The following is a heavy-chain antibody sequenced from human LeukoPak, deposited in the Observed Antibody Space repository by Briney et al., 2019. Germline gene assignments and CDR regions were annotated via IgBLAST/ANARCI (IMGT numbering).Heavy chain of an antibody. D-gene: IGHD3-9*01. CDR2: ISAYNGNT. CDR1: GYTFTSYG. V-gene: IGHV1-18*01. Sequence: GASVKVSCKASGYTFTSYGISWVRQAPGQGLEWMGWISAYNGNTNYAQKLQGRVTMTTDTSTSTAYMELRSLRSDDTAVYYRAREGGTGYYDILTGYSWFDPWGQGTLVTVSS. J-gene: IGHJ5*02. CDR3: AREGGTGYYDILTGYSWFDP.